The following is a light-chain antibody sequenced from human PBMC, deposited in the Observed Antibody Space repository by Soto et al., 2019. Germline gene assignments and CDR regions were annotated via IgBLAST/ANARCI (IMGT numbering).Light chain of an antibody. CDR3: QQSYSTLRT. CDR2: AAS. CDR1: QSISTY. V-gene: IGKV1-39*01. Sequence: DIQMTHSPPSLSASFGDRVAVTCRASQSISTYLNWYQQKPGKAPKLLIYAASSLQSGVPSRFSGSGSGTDFTLTISSLQPEDFATYYCQQSYSTLRTFGQGTKVDIK. J-gene: IGKJ1*01.